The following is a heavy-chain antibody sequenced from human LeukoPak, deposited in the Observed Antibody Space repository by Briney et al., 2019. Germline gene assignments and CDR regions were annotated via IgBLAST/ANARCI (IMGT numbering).Heavy chain of an antibody. CDR3: ARRGRSGYLYYFVY. Sequence: SETLSHTCTVSGDSISSSSYYWDWIRQPPGKRLEWIGSIYYSGSTYYNPSLKSRVTISVDTSKNQFSLKLSSVTAADTAVYYSARRGRSGYLYYFVYWGQGTLVTVSS. D-gene: IGHD3-22*01. J-gene: IGHJ4*02. V-gene: IGHV4-39*01. CDR2: IYYSGST. CDR1: GDSISSSSYY.